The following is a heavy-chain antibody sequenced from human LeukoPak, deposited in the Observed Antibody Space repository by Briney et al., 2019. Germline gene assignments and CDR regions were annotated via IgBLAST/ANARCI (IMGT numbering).Heavy chain of an antibody. J-gene: IGHJ4*02. Sequence: GGSLRLSCTASGFSFDSYGMNWVRQAPGKGLEWVSLVSSGGGSTYYADSVKGRFTTSRDNSKKTVYLQMDSLSADDTAVYYCVKGVFSNYFDHWGQGTLVTVSS. CDR1: GFSFDSYG. V-gene: IGHV3-23*01. CDR2: VSSGGGST. D-gene: IGHD4-11*01. CDR3: VKGVFSNYFDH.